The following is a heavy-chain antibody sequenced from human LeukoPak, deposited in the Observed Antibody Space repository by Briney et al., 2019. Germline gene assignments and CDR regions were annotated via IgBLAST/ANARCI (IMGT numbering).Heavy chain of an antibody. Sequence: GGSLRLSCAASGFTFSRYGMHWVRQAPGKGLEWVAVIWYDGSNKYYADSVRGRFTISRDNSKNTLYLQMNSLRAEDTAVYYCARALLPYDSSGYYYRDYFDYWGQGTLVTVSS. CDR2: IWYDGSNK. D-gene: IGHD3-22*01. J-gene: IGHJ4*02. V-gene: IGHV3-33*01. CDR1: GFTFSRYG. CDR3: ARALLPYDSSGYYYRDYFDY.